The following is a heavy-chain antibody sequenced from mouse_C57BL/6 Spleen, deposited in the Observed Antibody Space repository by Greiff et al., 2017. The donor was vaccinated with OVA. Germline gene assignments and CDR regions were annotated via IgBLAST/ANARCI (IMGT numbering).Heavy chain of an antibody. CDR3: AREGNGDEYFDV. Sequence: VQLQQSGAELVKPGASVKISCKASGYAFSSYWMNWVKQRPGKGLEWIGQIYPGDGDTNYNGKFKGKATLTADKSSSTAYMQLSSLTSEDSAVYFCAREGNGDEYFDVWGTGTTVTVSS. D-gene: IGHD4-1*01. CDR2: IYPGDGDT. V-gene: IGHV1-80*01. CDR1: GYAFSSYW. J-gene: IGHJ1*03.